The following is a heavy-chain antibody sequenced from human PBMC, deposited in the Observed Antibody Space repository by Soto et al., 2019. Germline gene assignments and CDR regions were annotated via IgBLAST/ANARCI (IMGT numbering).Heavy chain of an antibody. CDR3: ARGGTIFGVAPYYFDD. D-gene: IGHD3-3*01. CDR2: INHSGST. V-gene: IGHV4-34*01. Sequence: SETLSLTCAVYGGSFSGYYWSWIRQPPGKGLEWIGEINHSGSTNYNPSLKSRVTISVDTSKNQFSLKLSSVTAADTAVYYCARGGTIFGVAPYYFDDRGQGTLVTVSS. CDR1: GGSFSGYY. J-gene: IGHJ4*02.